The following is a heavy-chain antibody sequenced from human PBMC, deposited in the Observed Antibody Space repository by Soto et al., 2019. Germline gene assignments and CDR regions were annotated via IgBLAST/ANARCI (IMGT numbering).Heavy chain of an antibody. CDR1: GFTFSSYS. J-gene: IGHJ4*02. CDR2: ISYDGSNK. D-gene: IGHD2-2*02. CDR3: AKSGCSSTSCYTRGPFDY. Sequence: PGGSLRLSCAASGFTFSSYSMHWVRQAPGKGLEWVAVISYDGSNKYYADSVKGRFTISRDNSKNTLYRQMNSLRAEDTAVYYCAKSGCSSTSCYTRGPFDYWGQGTLVTVSS. V-gene: IGHV3-30*18.